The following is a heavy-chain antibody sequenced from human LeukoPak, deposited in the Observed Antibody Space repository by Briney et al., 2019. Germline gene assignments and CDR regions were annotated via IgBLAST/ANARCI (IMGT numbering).Heavy chain of an antibody. CDR2: ISAYNGNT. CDR3: ARARSGHYYDSSGYIMDY. Sequence: ASVKVSCQASGYTFTSYGISWVRQAPGQGLEWMGWISAYNGNTNYAQKLQGRVTMTTDTSTSTAYMELRSLRSDDTAVYYCARARSGHYYDSSGYIMDYWGQGTLVTVSS. J-gene: IGHJ4*02. CDR1: GYTFTSYG. V-gene: IGHV1-18*01. D-gene: IGHD3-22*01.